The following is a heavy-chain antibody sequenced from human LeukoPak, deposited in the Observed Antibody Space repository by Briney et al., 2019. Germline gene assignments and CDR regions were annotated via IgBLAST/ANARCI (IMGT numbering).Heavy chain of an antibody. CDR1: GGTFSSYA. Sequence: SVKVSCKASGGTFSSYAISWVRQAPGQGLEWMGRIIPIFGTANYAQKFQGRVAITTDESTSTAYMELSSLRSEDTAVYYCARRPSYGDRDAFAIWGQGTMVTVSS. J-gene: IGHJ3*02. V-gene: IGHV1-69*05. CDR3: ARRPSYGDRDAFAI. D-gene: IGHD4-17*01. CDR2: IIPIFGTA.